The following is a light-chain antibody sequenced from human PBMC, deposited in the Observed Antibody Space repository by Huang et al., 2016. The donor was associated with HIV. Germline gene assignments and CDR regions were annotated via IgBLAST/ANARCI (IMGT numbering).Light chain of an antibody. V-gene: IGKV1-9*01. CDR1: QGIGRY. CDR3: QQLKTYPIT. CDR2: AAS. J-gene: IGKJ3*01. Sequence: IQLTQSPSSLSASVGDRVTITCRASQGIGRYLVWYQQKPGKAPKLLIYAASTLQRGVPSRFSGSGSGKDFTLTIGSLQPEDFATYYCQQLKTYPITFGPGTQVDIK.